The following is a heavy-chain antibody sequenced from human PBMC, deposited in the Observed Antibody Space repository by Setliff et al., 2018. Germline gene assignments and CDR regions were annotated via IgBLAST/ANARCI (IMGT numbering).Heavy chain of an antibody. CDR3: ATLTGDRGVDY. V-gene: IGHV4-38-2*01. CDR1: GYSISSGYN. D-gene: IGHD7-27*01. Sequence: SETLSLTCAVSGYSISSGYNWGWIRQPPGKGLEWIGSIYYRGSTSYNSSLRSRVSISVDTSKNQFSLHLNSVTAADPAVYYCATLTGDRGVDYWGQGRLVTVSS. CDR2: IYYRGST. J-gene: IGHJ4*02.